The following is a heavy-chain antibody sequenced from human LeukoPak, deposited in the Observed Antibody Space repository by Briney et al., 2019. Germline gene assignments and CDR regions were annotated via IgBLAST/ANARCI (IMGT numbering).Heavy chain of an antibody. CDR3: ARVPPGVRGWYYYYMDV. CDR2: IIPIFGTA. J-gene: IGHJ6*03. Sequence: SVKVSCKASGYTFTSYGISWVRQAPGQGLEWMGGIIPIFGTANNAQKFQGRVTITADESTSTAYMELSSLRSEDTAVYYCARVPPGVRGWYYYYMDVWGKGTTVTVSS. CDR1: GYTFTSYG. D-gene: IGHD3-10*01. V-gene: IGHV1-69*13.